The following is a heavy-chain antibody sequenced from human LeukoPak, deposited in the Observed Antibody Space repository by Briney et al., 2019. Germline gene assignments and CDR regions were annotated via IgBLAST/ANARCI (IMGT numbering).Heavy chain of an antibody. CDR3: ARGGEVVVPAAPLDY. Sequence: ASVKVSCKASGYTFTGYYMHWVRQAPGQGLEWMGWINPNSGGTNYAQKFQGRVTMTRDTSISTAYMELSRLRSDDTAVYYCARGGEVVVPAAPLDYWGQGTLVTVSS. CDR2: INPNSGGT. J-gene: IGHJ4*02. V-gene: IGHV1-2*02. CDR1: GYTFTGYY. D-gene: IGHD2-2*01.